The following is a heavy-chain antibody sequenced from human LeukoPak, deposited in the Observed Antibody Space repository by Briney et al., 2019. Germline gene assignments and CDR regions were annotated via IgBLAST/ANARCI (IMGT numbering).Heavy chain of an antibody. Sequence: GASVKVSCKASGYTFTSYGISWVRQAPGQGLEWMGGISAYNGNTNYAQKLQGRVTMTTDTSTSTAYMELRSLRSDDTAVYYCAREVGYCSSTSCSGIDYWGQGTLVTVSS. CDR2: ISAYNGNT. D-gene: IGHD2-2*01. CDR1: GYTFTSYG. CDR3: AREVGYCSSTSCSGIDY. V-gene: IGHV1-18*01. J-gene: IGHJ4*02.